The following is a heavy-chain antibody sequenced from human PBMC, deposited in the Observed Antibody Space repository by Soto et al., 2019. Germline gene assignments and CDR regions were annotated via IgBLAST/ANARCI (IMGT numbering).Heavy chain of an antibody. J-gene: IGHJ6*02. V-gene: IGHV1-69*12. CDR2: IIPIFGTA. CDR3: SSFWRTYYRAGLYYRMDV. CDR1: GGTFSSYA. D-gene: IGHD6-6*01. Sequence: QVQLVQSGAEVKKPGSSVKVSCKASGGTFSSYAISWVRQAPGQGLEWMGGIIPIFGTANYAQTFQGRVTLYAYESTSKASMVLSILRSADTAVYYRSSFWRTYYRAGLYYRMDVWGQGTKVTVSS.